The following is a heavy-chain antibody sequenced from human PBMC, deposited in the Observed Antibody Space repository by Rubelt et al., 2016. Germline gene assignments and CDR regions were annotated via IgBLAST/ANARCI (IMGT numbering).Heavy chain of an antibody. CDR1: GYTFTGYY. J-gene: IGHJ4*02. Sequence: GASVKVSCKASGYTFTGYYMHWVRQAPGQGLEWMGWINPNSGGTNYAQKFQGRVTMTRDTSISTAYMELSRLRSDDTAVYYCARGAPIAAAEIDYWGQGTLVTVSS. CDR2: INPNSGGT. V-gene: IGHV1-2*02. CDR3: ARGAPIAAAEIDY. D-gene: IGHD6-13*01.